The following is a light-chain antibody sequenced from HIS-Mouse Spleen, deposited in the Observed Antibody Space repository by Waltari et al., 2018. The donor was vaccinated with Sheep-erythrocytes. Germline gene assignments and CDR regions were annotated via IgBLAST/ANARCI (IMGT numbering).Light chain of an antibody. Sequence: QSALTQPRSVSGSPGQSVTISCTGTSSDVVGYNYVSWYQQPPGKAPKLMIYDVSKRPSGVPDRFSGSKSGNTASLTISGLQAEDEADFYCCSYAGSYTVVFGGGTKLTVL. J-gene: IGLJ2*01. V-gene: IGLV2-11*01. CDR1: SSDVVGYNY. CDR3: CSYAGSYTVV. CDR2: DVS.